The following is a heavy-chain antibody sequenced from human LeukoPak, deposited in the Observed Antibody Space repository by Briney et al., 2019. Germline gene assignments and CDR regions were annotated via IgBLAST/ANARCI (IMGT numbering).Heavy chain of an antibody. V-gene: IGHV1-18*01. CDR1: GYTFSSYG. CDR2: ISIHNGNP. J-gene: IGHJ4*02. Sequence: GASVKVSCKASGYTFSSYGISWVRQAPGQGLEWMGWISIHNGNPSYAQKVQGRVTMTTDASATTAYMELRSLRSDDTAVYYCARDFRRRYYGSGSSPDYWGQGTLVTVSS. D-gene: IGHD3-10*01. CDR3: ARDFRRRYYGSGSSPDY.